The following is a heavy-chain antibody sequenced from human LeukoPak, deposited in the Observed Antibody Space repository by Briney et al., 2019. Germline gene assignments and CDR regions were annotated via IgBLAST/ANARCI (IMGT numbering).Heavy chain of an antibody. CDR1: GFTFSNYA. CDR2: IGGSGGIT. CDR3: ATSDYLGY. J-gene: IGHJ4*02. Sequence: PGGSLRLSCVASGFTFSNYAMNWVRQAAGKGLEWVSIIGGSGGITFYADSMKGRFTISRDNSKNTPYLQMNSLRAEDTAIYYCATSDYLGYWGQGTLVTVSS. V-gene: IGHV3-23*01.